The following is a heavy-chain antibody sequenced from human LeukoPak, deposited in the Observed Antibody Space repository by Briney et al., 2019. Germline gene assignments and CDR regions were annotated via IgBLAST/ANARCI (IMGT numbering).Heavy chain of an antibody. D-gene: IGHD2-21*02. V-gene: IGHV4-34*01. J-gene: IGHJ4*02. Sequence: PSETLSLTCAVYGGSFSGYYWSWIRQPPGEGLEWIGEINHSGSTNYNPSLKSRVTISVDTSKNQFSLKLSSVTAADTAVYYCARLRLAYCGGDCYSPAYWGQGTLVTVSS. CDR2: INHSGST. CDR1: GGSFSGYY. CDR3: ARLRLAYCGGDCYSPAY.